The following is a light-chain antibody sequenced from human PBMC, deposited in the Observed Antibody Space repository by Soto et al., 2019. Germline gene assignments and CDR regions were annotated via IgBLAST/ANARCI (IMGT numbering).Light chain of an antibody. CDR2: EAN. CDR3: CSYATSTTYV. Sequence: QSVLTQPASVPGSPGQSITISCTGTSSDVGTYNLVSWYQQHPNKAPKLLIYEANKRPSGVSNRFSGSKSGNTASLTISGLQAEDEADYYCCSYATSTTYVFGSATKVTVL. J-gene: IGLJ1*01. V-gene: IGLV2-23*01. CDR1: SSDVGTYNL.